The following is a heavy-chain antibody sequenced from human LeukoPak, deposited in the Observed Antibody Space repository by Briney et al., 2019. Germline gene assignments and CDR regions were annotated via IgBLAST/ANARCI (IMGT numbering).Heavy chain of an antibody. Sequence: GGSLRLSCAASGFNFISYSMSWVRQAPGKGLEWVALIWYDGSNKYYADSVKGRLTISRDNSKNTLYLQMNSLRAEDTAVYYCAREGPRGNSQFDYWGQGTLVTVSS. CDR3: AREGPRGNSQFDY. CDR2: IWYDGSNK. J-gene: IGHJ4*02. CDR1: GFNFISYS. D-gene: IGHD2/OR15-2a*01. V-gene: IGHV3-33*08.